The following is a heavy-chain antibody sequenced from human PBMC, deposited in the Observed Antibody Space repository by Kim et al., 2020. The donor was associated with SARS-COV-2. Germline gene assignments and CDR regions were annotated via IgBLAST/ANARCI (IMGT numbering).Heavy chain of an antibody. Sequence: GGSRRLSCAASGFTFRSYSMSWVRQAPGKGLEWVANINQDGSEKYYVDSVRGRFTISRDNAKNSLYLQMNSLRTEDTAVYYCARARGTDYGGQGTLVTVS. D-gene: IGHD3-16*01. CDR2: INQDGSEK. J-gene: IGHJ4*02. CDR1: GFTFRSYS. V-gene: IGHV3-7*04. CDR3: ARARGTDY.